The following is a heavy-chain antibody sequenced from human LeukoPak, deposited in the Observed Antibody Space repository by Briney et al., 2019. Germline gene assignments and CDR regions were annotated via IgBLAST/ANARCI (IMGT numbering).Heavy chain of an antibody. Sequence: PSETLSLTCTVSGGSVNGYYWSWIRQPPEKGLGWIGYIYYRGSTNYNPSLKSRVTISVDTSKNQFSLKLSSVTAADTAVYYCARADYDTSAYYYTFDFWGQGTLVTVSS. V-gene: IGHV4-59*02. CDR1: GGSVNGYY. D-gene: IGHD3-22*01. J-gene: IGHJ4*02. CDR3: ARADYDTSAYYYTFDF. CDR2: IYYRGST.